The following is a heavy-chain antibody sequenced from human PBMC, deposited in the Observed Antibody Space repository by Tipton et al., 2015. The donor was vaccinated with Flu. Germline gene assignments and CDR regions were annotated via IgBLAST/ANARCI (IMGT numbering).Heavy chain of an antibody. CDR3: ATRRDYYDSSEFDY. CDR1: GDSISTGSLY. Sequence: TLSLTCNVSGDSISTGSLYWNWIRQPAGKALEWIGRIYTTGSTTYNPSLESRLTISLDTPKNHFSLRLSSVTAADTAVYYCATRRDYYDSSEFDYWGQGALVTVSS. CDR2: IYTTGST. D-gene: IGHD3-22*01. J-gene: IGHJ4*02. V-gene: IGHV4-61*02.